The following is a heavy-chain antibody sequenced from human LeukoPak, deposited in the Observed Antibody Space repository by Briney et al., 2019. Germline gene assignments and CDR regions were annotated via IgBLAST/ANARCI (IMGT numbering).Heavy chain of an antibody. D-gene: IGHD5-24*01. CDR2: INHSGST. Sequence: SETLSLTCAIYGGSFSGYSWTWIRQPPGKGLEWIGEINHSGSTNYNPSLKSRVTISVDTSKNQFSLKLSSVTAADTAVYYCARGGRRRWLQTGNWFDPWGQGTLVTVSS. CDR3: ARGGRRRWLQTGNWFDP. V-gene: IGHV4-34*01. CDR1: GGSFSGYS. J-gene: IGHJ5*02.